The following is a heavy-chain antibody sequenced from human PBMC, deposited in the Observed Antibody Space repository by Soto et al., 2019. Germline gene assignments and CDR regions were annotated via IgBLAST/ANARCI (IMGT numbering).Heavy chain of an antibody. CDR2: IYPGDSDT. Sequence: RVESLQISCKGSGGSFIDYWIGWVRQVTGKGLEWMGVIYPGDSDTRYSPSFQGQVTISADKSISTAYLQWSSLKASDTAMYYCARGDTMVRGAFDIWGQGTMLTVSS. CDR3: ARGDTMVRGAFDI. J-gene: IGHJ3*02. V-gene: IGHV5-51*01. CDR1: GGSFIDYW. D-gene: IGHD3-10*01.